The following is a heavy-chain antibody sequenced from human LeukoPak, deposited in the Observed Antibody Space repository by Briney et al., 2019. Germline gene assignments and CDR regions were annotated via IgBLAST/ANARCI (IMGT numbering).Heavy chain of an antibody. CDR3: AREVGNAGDY. CDR1: GYTFTGCF. Sequence: GASVEVSCKASGYTFTGCFMHWVRLAPGQGLEWMGWINPNSGGTNYAQKFQGRVTMTRDTSISTAYMELSRLISDDTAVYYCAREVGNAGDYWGQGTLVTVSS. J-gene: IGHJ4*02. V-gene: IGHV1-2*02. CDR2: INPNSGGT. D-gene: IGHD1-26*01.